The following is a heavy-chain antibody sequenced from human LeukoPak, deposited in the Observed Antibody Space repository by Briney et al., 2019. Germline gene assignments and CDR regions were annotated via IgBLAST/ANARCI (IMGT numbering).Heavy chain of an antibody. D-gene: IGHD6-19*01. CDR3: ARADKVGYSSGWYAD. J-gene: IGHJ4*02. CDR2: ISSSSSYI. CDR1: GFTFSSYS. V-gene: IGHV3-21*01. Sequence: GGSLGLSCAASGFTFSSYSMNWVRRAPGKGLEWVSSISSSSSYIYYADSVKGRFTISRDNAKNSLYLQMNSLRAEDTAVYYCARADKVGYSSGWYADWGQGTLVTVSS.